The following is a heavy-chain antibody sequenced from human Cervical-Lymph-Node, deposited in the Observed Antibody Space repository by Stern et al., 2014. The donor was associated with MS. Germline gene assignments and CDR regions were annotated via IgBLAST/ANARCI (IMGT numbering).Heavy chain of an antibody. V-gene: IGHV4-39*02. Sequence: QVQLQESGPGLVKPSETLSLTCTVSGGSITNRDYWGWIRQSPGKGLEWIGSVYYSGITYYRPSLKSRATISLDTSRDQFFLRVNSGTATDTAVYFCARGVTAVTNYVPNWCFDLWGRGTLVTVSS. D-gene: IGHD4-11*01. CDR1: GGSITNRDY. J-gene: IGHJ2*01. CDR3: ARGVTAVTNYVPNWCFDL. CDR2: VYYSGIT.